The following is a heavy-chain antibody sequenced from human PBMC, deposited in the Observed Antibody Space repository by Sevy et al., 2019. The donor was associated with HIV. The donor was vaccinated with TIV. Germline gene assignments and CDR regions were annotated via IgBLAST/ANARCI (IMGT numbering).Heavy chain of an antibody. CDR1: GGSISSSSYY. V-gene: IGHV4-39*01. D-gene: IGHD2-8*02. CDR2: IYYSGST. Sequence: SETLSLTCTVSGGSISSSSYYWGWIRQPPGKGLEWIGSIYYSGSTYYNPSLKSRVTISVDTSKNQFSLKLSSVTAADTAVYYCARQYCTGGVCCALENWFDPWGQGTLVTVSS. J-gene: IGHJ5*02. CDR3: ARQYCTGGVCCALENWFDP.